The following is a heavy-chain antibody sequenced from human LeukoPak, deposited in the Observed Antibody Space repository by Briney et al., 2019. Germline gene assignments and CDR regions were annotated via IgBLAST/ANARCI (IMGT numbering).Heavy chain of an antibody. Sequence: PSETLSLTCNVSGGSIGGHTFYWDWIRQPPGKGLEWIATIYYNGNTFYNPSLKSRVAISIDMSRSQFSLHLSSVTAADTAIYYCARLTALAGHRGAFDIWGPGTMVTVSS. CDR1: GGSIGGHTFY. CDR3: ARLTALAGHRGAFDI. CDR2: IYYNGNT. D-gene: IGHD6-19*01. J-gene: IGHJ3*02. V-gene: IGHV4-39*01.